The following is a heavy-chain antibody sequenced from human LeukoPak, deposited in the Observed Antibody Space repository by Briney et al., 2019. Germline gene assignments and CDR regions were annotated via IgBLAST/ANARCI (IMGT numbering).Heavy chain of an antibody. CDR3: AILSGYSYASAFDY. Sequence: SETLSLTCAVYGGSFSGYYWSWIRQPPGKGLEWIGEINHSGSTNYNPSLKSRVTISVDTSKNQFSLKLSSVTAADTAVYYCAILSGYSYASAFDYWGQGTLVTVSS. CDR2: INHSGST. D-gene: IGHD5-18*01. J-gene: IGHJ4*02. V-gene: IGHV4-34*01. CDR1: GGSFSGYY.